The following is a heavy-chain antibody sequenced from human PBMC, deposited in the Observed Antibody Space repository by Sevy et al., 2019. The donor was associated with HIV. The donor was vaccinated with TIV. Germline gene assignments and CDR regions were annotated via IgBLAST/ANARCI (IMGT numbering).Heavy chain of an antibody. D-gene: IGHD3-22*01. CDR3: ARGYYDSSGSLAWLDP. V-gene: IGHV1-2*02. Sequence: ASVKVSCKASGYTFTGNYLHWVRQAPGQGLEWMGWINPDNGGKYSAQKFQDRVTMTRDTSISTAYMELTSLKSDDTAVYYCARGYYDSSGSLAWLDPWGQGALVTVSS. CDR2: INPDNGGK. CDR1: GYTFTGNY. J-gene: IGHJ5*02.